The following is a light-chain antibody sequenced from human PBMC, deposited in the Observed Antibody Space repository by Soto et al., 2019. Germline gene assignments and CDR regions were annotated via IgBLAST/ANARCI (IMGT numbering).Light chain of an antibody. J-gene: IGKJ5*01. V-gene: IGKV3-15*01. Sequence: EIVMTQSPATLSLSPGERATLSCRASQSVSTNVAWYQQKPGQALRLLMYGASTRAAGIPVRFSGSGSATEFTLTISSLESEDFALYYGQQYDNWPPAITFGQGTRLEIK. CDR3: QQYDNWPPAIT. CDR1: QSVSTN. CDR2: GAS.